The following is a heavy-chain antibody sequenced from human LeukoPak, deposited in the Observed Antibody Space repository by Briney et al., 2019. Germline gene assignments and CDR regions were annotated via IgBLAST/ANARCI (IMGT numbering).Heavy chain of an antibody. CDR1: GGSISSYY. CDR3: VRHFSSGWSPSYYFDY. D-gene: IGHD6-19*01. J-gene: IGHJ4*02. V-gene: IGHV4-59*08. CDR2: IYCSGST. Sequence: PSETLSLTCTVSGGSISSYYWSWIRQPPGKGLEWIGYIYCSGSTNYNPSLKSRVTISVDTSKNQFSLKLSSVTAADTAVYYCVRHFSSGWSPSYYFDYWGQGTLVTVSS.